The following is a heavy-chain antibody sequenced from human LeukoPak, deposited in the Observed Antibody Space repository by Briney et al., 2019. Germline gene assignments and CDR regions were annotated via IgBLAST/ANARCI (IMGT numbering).Heavy chain of an antibody. J-gene: IGHJ6*02. D-gene: IGHD3-16*01. CDR2: IYYSGST. CDR1: GGSVSSGTYY. V-gene: IGHV4-61*01. Sequence: PSETLSLTCTVSGGSVSSGTYYWSWIRQPPGKGLEWIGYIYYSGSTNYNASLKSRVTISVDTSKNQFSLKLSSVTAADTAVYYCAREGGNYYYYGMDVWGQGTTVTVSS. CDR3: AREGGNYYYYGMDV.